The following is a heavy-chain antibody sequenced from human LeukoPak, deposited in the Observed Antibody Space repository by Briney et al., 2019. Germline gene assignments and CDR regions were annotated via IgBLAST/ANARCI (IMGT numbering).Heavy chain of an antibody. J-gene: IGHJ4*02. D-gene: IGHD1-26*01. CDR1: GLTVRNNY. V-gene: IGHV3-53*01. Sequence: GGSLRLSCAASGLTVRNNYMSWVRQSPGKGLEWVSVIYSDGSTYYEDSVKGRFTISRDTSKNTLSLQMSSLRVEDTAVYFCARTRLGSHPACIDYWGQGTRVTVSS. CDR2: IYSDGST. CDR3: ARTRLGSHPACIDY.